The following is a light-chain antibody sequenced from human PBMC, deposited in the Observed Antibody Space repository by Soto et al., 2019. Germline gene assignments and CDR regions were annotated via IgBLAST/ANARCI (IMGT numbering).Light chain of an antibody. J-gene: IGKJ4*01. V-gene: IGKV3-11*01. CDR3: QQRSNWPPLI. Sequence: ETVLTQSPATLSLSPGERATLSCRATQSVDTKLVWYQQRPGQAPRLLIYDASKRATGIPARFSGRGSGTDFTLTISSLEPEDSAVYYCQQRSNWPPLIFGGGTKVEIK. CDR1: QSVDTK. CDR2: DAS.